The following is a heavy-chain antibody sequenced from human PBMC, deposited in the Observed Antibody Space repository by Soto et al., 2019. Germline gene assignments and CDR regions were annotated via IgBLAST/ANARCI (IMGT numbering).Heavy chain of an antibody. Sequence: SLRLSCAASGFTFDDYAMHWVRQAPGKGLEWVSGISWNSGSIGYADSVKGRFTISRDNAKNSLYLQMNSLRAEDTALYYCAKDRAMVRGVIDYWGQGTLVTVSS. CDR3: AKDRAMVRGVIDY. CDR1: GFTFDDYA. CDR2: ISWNSGSI. J-gene: IGHJ4*02. V-gene: IGHV3-9*01. D-gene: IGHD3-10*01.